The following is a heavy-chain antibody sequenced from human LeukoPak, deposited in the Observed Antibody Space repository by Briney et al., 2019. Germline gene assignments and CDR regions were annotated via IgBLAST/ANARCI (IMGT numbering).Heavy chain of an antibody. V-gene: IGHV1-69*13. Sequence: ASVKVSCKASGGTFSSYAISWVRQAPGQGLEWMGGIIPIFGTANCAQKFQGRVTITADESTSTAYMELSSLRSEDTAVYYCATNKGQYGDYSNWFDPWGQGTLVTVSS. CDR1: GGTFSSYA. J-gene: IGHJ5*02. CDR3: ATNKGQYGDYSNWFDP. D-gene: IGHD4-17*01. CDR2: IIPIFGTA.